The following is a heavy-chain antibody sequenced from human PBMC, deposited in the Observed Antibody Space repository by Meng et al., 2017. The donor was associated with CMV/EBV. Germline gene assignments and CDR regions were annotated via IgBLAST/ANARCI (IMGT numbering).Heavy chain of an antibody. V-gene: IGHV3-20*04. CDR2: INWNGGST. D-gene: IGHD2-2*01. Sequence: GESLKISCAASGFTFDDYGMGWVRQAPGKGLEWVSGINWNGGSTGYADSVKGRFTISRDNAKNSLYLEMNSLRAEDTALYYCARDLVVPPEDYYYGMDVWGQGTTVTVSS. J-gene: IGHJ6*02. CDR1: GFTFDDYG. CDR3: ARDLVVPPEDYYYGMDV.